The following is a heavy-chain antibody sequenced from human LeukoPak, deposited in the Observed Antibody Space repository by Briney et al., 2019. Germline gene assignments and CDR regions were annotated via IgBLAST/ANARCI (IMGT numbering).Heavy chain of an antibody. J-gene: IGHJ4*02. CDR3: ARDRSSGWYYFDF. D-gene: IGHD6-19*01. Sequence: GGSLRLSCAASGFTFSSFDMNWDRQAPGKGLEWVSYISTSGNTIYYADSVKGRFTISRDNAKNSMYLLMNSLRAEDTAVYYCARDRSSGWYYFDFWGQGTLVTVSS. V-gene: IGHV3-48*03. CDR2: ISTSGNTI. CDR1: GFTFSSFD.